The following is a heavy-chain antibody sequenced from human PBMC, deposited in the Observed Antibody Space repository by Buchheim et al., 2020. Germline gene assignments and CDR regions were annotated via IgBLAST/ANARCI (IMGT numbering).Heavy chain of an antibody. CDR2: IYYGGTT. V-gene: IGHV4-39*01. CDR3: ARHNGYYYDYVDT. J-gene: IGHJ5*02. CDR1: SGSITSPFPY. Sequence: QLQLQESGPGLVKPSDILSPPGTASSGSITSPFPYWGGIRKPPGKGREGIGTIYYGGTTFPNPSLKSQVTMSVDTSKNHFSLRLTSVTASDTAVYYCARHNGYYYDYVDTWGQGTL. D-gene: IGHD3-22*01.